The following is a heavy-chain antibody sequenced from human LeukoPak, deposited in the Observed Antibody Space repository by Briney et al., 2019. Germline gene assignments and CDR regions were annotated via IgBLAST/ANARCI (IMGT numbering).Heavy chain of an antibody. CDR3: TKDQEVATIGGYFDS. Sequence: AGGSLRLSCEGSGFIFRSFAMNWVRQVPGKGLEWVSSISGNGRDTYYADSVKGRFTISRDSPKNTLYLQMNSLLTDDTAVYYCTKDQEVATIGGYFDSWGQGALVTVSS. CDR2: ISGNGRDT. V-gene: IGHV3-23*01. J-gene: IGHJ4*03. D-gene: IGHD5-24*01. CDR1: GFIFRSFA.